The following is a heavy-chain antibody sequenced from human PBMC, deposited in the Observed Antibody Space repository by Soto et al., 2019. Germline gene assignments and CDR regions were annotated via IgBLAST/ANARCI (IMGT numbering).Heavy chain of an antibody. CDR3: ARILTSSGWYRSDFDY. CDR1: GYIFTSYW. CDR2: IYPGDSDT. J-gene: IGHJ4*02. V-gene: IGHV5-51*01. Sequence: GESLKISCKGSGYIFTSYWIGWVRQMPGKGLEWMGIIYPGDSDTRYSPSFQGQVTISADKSTSTAYLQWSSLKASDTAMYYCARILTSSGWYRSDFDYWGQGPLVTVSS. D-gene: IGHD6-19*01.